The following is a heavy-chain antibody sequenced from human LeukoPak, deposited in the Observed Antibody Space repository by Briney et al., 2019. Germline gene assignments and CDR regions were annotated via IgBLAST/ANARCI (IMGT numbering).Heavy chain of an antibody. J-gene: IGHJ5*02. CDR2: INTNNGNT. CDR1: GYTFTSYD. CDR3: ARGVSGVTPP. Sequence: ASVTVSCKTSGYTFTSYDIRWVRQAPGQGPEWLGWINTNNGNTHYAQSLQDRVTLTTDTSTSTAYMELRSLKSDDTAVYYCARGVSGVTPPWGQGTLVIVSS. D-gene: IGHD4-23*01. V-gene: IGHV1-18*01.